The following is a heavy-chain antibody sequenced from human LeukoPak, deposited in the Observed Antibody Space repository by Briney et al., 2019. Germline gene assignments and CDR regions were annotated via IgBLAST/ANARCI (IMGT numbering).Heavy chain of an antibody. D-gene: IGHD2-2*01. J-gene: IGHJ3*02. CDR2: IIPIFGTA. CDR3: ARPSRRFDAFDI. V-gene: IGHV1-69*05. CDR1: GGTFSSYA. Sequence: SVKVSCKASGGTFSSYAISWVRQAPGQGLEWMGGIIPIFGTANYAQKFQGRVTITRDTSASTAYMELSSLRSEDTAVYYCARPSRRFDAFDIWGQGTMVTVSS.